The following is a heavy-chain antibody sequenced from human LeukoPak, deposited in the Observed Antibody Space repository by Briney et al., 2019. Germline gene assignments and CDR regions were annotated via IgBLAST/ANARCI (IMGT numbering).Heavy chain of an antibody. D-gene: IGHD1-1*01. Sequence: SVKVSCKASGGTFSSYAISWVRQAPGQGLEWMGRIIPILGIANYAQKFQGRVTITADKSTSTAYMELSSLRSEDTAVYYCATGREDNWNDERDWGQGTLVTVSS. CDR1: GGTFSSYA. CDR2: IIPILGIA. J-gene: IGHJ4*02. V-gene: IGHV1-69*04. CDR3: ATGREDNWNDERD.